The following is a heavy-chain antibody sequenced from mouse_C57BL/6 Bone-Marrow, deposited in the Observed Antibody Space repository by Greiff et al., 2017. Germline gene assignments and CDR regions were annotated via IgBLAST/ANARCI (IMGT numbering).Heavy chain of an antibody. CDR2: IDPSDSYT. CDR3: ARCWNYGSSYGYFDV. Sequence: VQLQQPGAELVMPGASVKLSCKASGYTFTSYWMHWVKQRPGQGLEWIGEIDPSDSYTNYNQKFKGKSTLTVDKSSSTAYMQLNSLTSEDSAVYYCARCWNYGSSYGYFDVWGTGTTVTVSS. V-gene: IGHV1-69*01. CDR1: GYTFTSYW. D-gene: IGHD1-1*01. J-gene: IGHJ1*03.